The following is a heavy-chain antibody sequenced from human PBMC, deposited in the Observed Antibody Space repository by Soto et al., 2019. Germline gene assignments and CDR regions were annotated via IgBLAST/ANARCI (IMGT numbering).Heavy chain of an antibody. CDR3: ARDFGYGSGSYYWFDP. D-gene: IGHD3-10*01. V-gene: IGHV1-18*01. CDR1: GYTFTSYG. CDR2: ISAYNGNT. J-gene: IGHJ5*02. Sequence: GASVKVSCKASGYTFTSYGISWVRQAPGQGLEWMGWISAYNGNTNYAQKLQGRVTMTTDTSTSTAYMELRSPRSDDTAVYYCARDFGYGSGSYYWFDPWGQGTLVTVSS.